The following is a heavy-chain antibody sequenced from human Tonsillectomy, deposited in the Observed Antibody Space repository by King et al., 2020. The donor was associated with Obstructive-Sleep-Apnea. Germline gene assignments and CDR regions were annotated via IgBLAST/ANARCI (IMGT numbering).Heavy chain of an antibody. CDR3: ARSARWWEFPFDH. CDR2: IYFGGST. D-gene: IGHD1-26*01. J-gene: IGHJ4*02. V-gene: IGHV4-39*07. CDR1: GDSISSSGYY. Sequence: QLQESGPGLVKPSETLSLTCTVSGDSISSSGYYWAWIRQPPGEGLEWIGSIYFGGSTYYNPTLESRVTMPLDTSNNKFSLRLTSVTAVDTAVYYCARSARWWEFPFDHWGQGTLVTVSS.